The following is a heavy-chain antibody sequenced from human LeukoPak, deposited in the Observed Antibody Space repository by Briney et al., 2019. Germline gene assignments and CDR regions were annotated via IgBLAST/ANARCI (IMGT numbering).Heavy chain of an antibody. Sequence: ASVKVSCKASGYTFTGYYMHWVRQAPGQGLEWMGWINPNSGGTNYAQKFQGRVTMTRDTSISTAYMEPSRLRSDDTAVYYCARDTPLSSSYFDYWGQGTLVTVSS. CDR1: GYTFTGYY. CDR3: ARDTPLSSSYFDY. D-gene: IGHD6-19*01. V-gene: IGHV1-2*02. J-gene: IGHJ4*02. CDR2: INPNSGGT.